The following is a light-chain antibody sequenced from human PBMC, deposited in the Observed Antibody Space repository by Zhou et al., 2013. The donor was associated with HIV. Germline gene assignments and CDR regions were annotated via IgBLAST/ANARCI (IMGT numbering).Light chain of an antibody. Sequence: EIVMTQSPATLSVSPGETVTLSCRASQTINDKLAWYQQRPGQAPRLLLYDASNRATGTPARFSGGGSRTDFTLTISNLEPEDFAIYYCQQRSSWPLTFGGGTKVEIK. CDR2: DAS. CDR1: QTINDK. V-gene: IGKV3-11*01. J-gene: IGKJ4*01. CDR3: QQRSSWPLT.